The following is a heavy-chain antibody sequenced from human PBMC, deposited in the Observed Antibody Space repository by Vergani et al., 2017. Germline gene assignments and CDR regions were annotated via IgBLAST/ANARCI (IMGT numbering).Heavy chain of an antibody. CDR1: GGSISSSSYY. V-gene: IGHV4-39*01. D-gene: IGHD5-18*01. CDR2: IYYSGST. CDR3: ASRGYSYGISDWYFDL. Sequence: QLQLQESGPGLVKPSETLSLTCTVSGGSISSSSYYWGWIRQPPGKGLEWIGSIYYSGSTYYNPSLKSRVTLSVDTSKNQFSLKLSSVTAADTAVYYCASRGYSYGISDWYFDLWGRGTLVTVSS. J-gene: IGHJ2*01.